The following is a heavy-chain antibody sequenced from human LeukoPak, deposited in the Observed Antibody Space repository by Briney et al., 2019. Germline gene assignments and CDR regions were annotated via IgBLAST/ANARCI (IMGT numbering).Heavy chain of an antibody. CDR2: FDPEDGET. D-gene: IGHD2-15*01. J-gene: IGHJ4*02. CDR1: GYTLTELS. Sequence: ASVKVSCKVSGYTLTELSMHWVRQAPGKGLERMGGFDPEDGETIYAQKFQGRVTMTEDTSTDTAYMELSSLRSEDTAVYYCATVDCSGGSCYLDYWGQGTLVTLSS. CDR3: ATVDCSGGSCYLDY. V-gene: IGHV1-24*01.